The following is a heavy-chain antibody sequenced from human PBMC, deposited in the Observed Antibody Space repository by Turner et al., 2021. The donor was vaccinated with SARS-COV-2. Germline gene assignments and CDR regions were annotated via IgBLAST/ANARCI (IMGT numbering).Heavy chain of an antibody. Sequence: QVQLVQSGAEVKKPGSAVKVSCKSSGGTFRSYANSWVRKAPGQGLEWMGGIIPIFGTANYAQKFQVRFTITADEYKSKAYMELSSLRSEDAAVFYCERSDNWNYVDFDNWGQGTLVTVTS. CDR1: GGTFRSYA. J-gene: IGHJ4*02. CDR2: IIPIFGTA. CDR3: ERSDNWNYVDFDN. D-gene: IGHD1-7*01. V-gene: IGHV1-69*01.